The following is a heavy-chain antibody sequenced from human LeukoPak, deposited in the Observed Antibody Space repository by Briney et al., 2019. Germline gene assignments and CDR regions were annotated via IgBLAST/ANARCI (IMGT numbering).Heavy chain of an antibody. J-gene: IGHJ5*02. Sequence: GASVKVSCKASGGTFSSYAISWVRQAPGQGLEWMGGIIPIFGTANYAQKFQGRVTITADESTSTAYMELSSLRSEDTAVYYCARGGDGYNLGYRWFDPWGQGTLVTVSS. V-gene: IGHV1-69*13. CDR3: ARGGDGYNLGYRWFDP. D-gene: IGHD5-24*01. CDR2: IIPIFGTA. CDR1: GGTFSSYA.